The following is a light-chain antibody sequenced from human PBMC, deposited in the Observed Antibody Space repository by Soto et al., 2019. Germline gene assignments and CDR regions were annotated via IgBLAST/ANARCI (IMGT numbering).Light chain of an antibody. CDR1: QSVSATY. J-gene: IGKJ1*01. CDR2: ATS. CDR3: QQYGSSPWT. Sequence: EIVFTQSPGTLSLSPGERATLSCRASQSVSATYLAWYQRKPAQPPRLLIYATSTRSTGIPDRFIGSGSGTDFTLTITRLEPEDFALYYCQQYGSSPWTFGQGTKV. V-gene: IGKV3-20*01.